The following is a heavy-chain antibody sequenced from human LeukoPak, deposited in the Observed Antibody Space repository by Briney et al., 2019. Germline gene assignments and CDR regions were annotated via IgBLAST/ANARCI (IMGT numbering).Heavy chain of an antibody. Sequence: GGSLRLSCAASGFTFSSYAMHWVRQAPGKGLEYVSAISSNGGSTYYANSVKGRFTISRDNSKNTLYLQMGSLRAEDMAVYYCAREFRRGISAFDYWGQGTLVTVSS. CDR2: ISSNGGST. CDR1: GFTFSSYA. J-gene: IGHJ4*02. D-gene: IGHD5-12*01. CDR3: AREFRRGISAFDY. V-gene: IGHV3-64*01.